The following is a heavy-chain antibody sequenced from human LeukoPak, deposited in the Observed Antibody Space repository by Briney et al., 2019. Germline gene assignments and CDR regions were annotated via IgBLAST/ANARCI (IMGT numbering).Heavy chain of an antibody. V-gene: IGHV3-48*03. J-gene: IGHJ4*02. CDR1: GFTFSSYE. D-gene: IGHD3-10*01. CDR2: ISSRSSPI. CDR3: ARVLVGSSTC. Sequence: GGSLRLSCAASGFTFSSYEMNWVRQAPGKGLEWVSYISSRSSPIYYADSVKGRFTISRDNAKNSLYLQMNSLRAEDTAVYYCARVLVGSSTCWGQGTLVTVSS.